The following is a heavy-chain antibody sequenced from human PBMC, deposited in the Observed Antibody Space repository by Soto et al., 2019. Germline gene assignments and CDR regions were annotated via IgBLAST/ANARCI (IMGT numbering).Heavy chain of an antibody. J-gene: IGHJ5*02. CDR2: ISSSSSYT. CDR3: ARDNVRIAAAGSYNWFDP. D-gene: IGHD6-13*01. V-gene: IGHV3-11*05. Sequence: PGGSLRLSCAASGFTFSDYYMSWIRQAPGKGLEWVSYISSSSSYTNYADSVKGRFTISRDNAKNSLYLQMNSLRAEDTAVYYCARDNVRIAAAGSYNWFDPWGQGTLVTVSS. CDR1: GFTFSDYY.